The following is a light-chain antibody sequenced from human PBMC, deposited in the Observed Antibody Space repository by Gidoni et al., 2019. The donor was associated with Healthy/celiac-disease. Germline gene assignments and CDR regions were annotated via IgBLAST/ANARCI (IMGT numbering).Light chain of an antibody. V-gene: IGLV3-21*04. CDR3: QVWDRSSDHAGV. Sequence: SYVLTQPPSVSVAPGTTARITCGGNNIGSKSVHWYQQKPGQAPVLVIYYDSDRPSGIPERFSGSNSGNTATLTISRVEAGDEADDYCQVWDRSSDHAGVFGGGTKLTVL. CDR1: NIGSKS. CDR2: YDS. J-gene: IGLJ3*02.